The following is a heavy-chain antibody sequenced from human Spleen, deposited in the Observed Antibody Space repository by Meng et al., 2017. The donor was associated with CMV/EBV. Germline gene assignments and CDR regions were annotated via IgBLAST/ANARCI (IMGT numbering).Heavy chain of an antibody. CDR2: IKQDGSEK. Sequence: GGSLRLSCAASGFTFDDYGMSWVRQATGKGLEWVANIKQDGSEKNYVDSVKGRFTISRDNAKNSLYLQMNSLRAEDTAVYYCARGLTRSDYWGQGTPVTVSS. V-gene: IGHV3-7*01. J-gene: IGHJ4*02. CDR1: GFTFDDYG. CDR3: ARGLTRSDY. D-gene: IGHD1-14*01.